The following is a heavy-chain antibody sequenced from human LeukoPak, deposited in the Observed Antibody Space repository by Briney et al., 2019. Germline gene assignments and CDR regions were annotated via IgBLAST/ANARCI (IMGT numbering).Heavy chain of an antibody. V-gene: IGHV1-24*01. Sequence: GASVKVTCKVSGYTLTEMSIHWVRQAPGGALEWMGGFDPEDGETVYAPKFQGRVTMTEDTSADTAYMELSSLRSEDTAVYYCTTCLNGAGQSFAIYYYGMDVWGQGTTVTVSS. CDR1: GYTLTEMS. D-gene: IGHD2-21*01. J-gene: IGHJ6*02. CDR3: TTCLNGAGQSFAIYYYGMDV. CDR2: FDPEDGET.